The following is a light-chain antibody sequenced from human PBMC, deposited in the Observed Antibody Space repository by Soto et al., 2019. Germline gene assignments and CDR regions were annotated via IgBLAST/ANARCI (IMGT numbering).Light chain of an antibody. V-gene: IGKV1-12*01. CDR1: QGISSW. CDR3: KQTNSFPLT. Sequence: DLQMTQSPSSVSASVGDRVTFTGWAGQGISSWLAWYQQKPGKTPKLLIYAASSLQSGVPSRFSGSGSGTDFTLTISSLQPQDFATYYCKQTNSFPLTFGGGTKVEIK. J-gene: IGKJ4*01. CDR2: AAS.